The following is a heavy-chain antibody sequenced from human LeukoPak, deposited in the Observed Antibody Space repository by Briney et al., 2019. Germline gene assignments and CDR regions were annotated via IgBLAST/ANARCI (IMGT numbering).Heavy chain of an antibody. CDR3: ASWGGDGYNYDY. V-gene: IGHV3-66*02. CDR1: GFTFSSYE. D-gene: IGHD5-24*01. CDR2: IYSGGST. J-gene: IGHJ4*02. Sequence: GGSLRLSCAASGFTFSSYEMNWVRQAPGKGLEWVSVIYSGGSTYYADSVKGRFTISRDNSKNTLYLQMNSLRAEDTAVYYCASWGGDGYNYDYWGQGTLVTVSS.